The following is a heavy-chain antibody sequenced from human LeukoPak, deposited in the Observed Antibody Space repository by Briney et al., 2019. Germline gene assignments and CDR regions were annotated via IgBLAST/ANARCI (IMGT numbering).Heavy chain of an antibody. D-gene: IGHD3-22*01. CDR2: ITNDGTTI. CDR3: ARLSNYLDSSGNNHDAFDL. Sequence: GGSLRLACAASGISFSSYVMNWVRQAPGKGPEWLAYITNDGTTIYYADSVKGRFTISRDNAKKSLFLQMSSLRADDTAVYYCARLSNYLDSSGNNHDAFDLWGQGTMVTVSS. V-gene: IGHV3-48*01. CDR1: GISFSSYV. J-gene: IGHJ3*01.